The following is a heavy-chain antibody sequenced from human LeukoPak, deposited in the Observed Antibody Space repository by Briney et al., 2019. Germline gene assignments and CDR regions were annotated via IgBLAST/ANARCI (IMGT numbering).Heavy chain of an antibody. CDR2: INHSGST. CDR3: ARHRRRYSSSSYFDY. V-gene: IGHV4-34*01. Sequence: PSETLSLTCAVYGGSFSGYYWSWIRQPPGKGLEWIGEINHSGSTNYNPSLKSRVTISVDTSKNQFSLKPSSVTAADTAVYYCARHRRRYSSSSYFDYWGQGTLVTVSS. CDR1: GGSFSGYY. J-gene: IGHJ4*02. D-gene: IGHD6-6*01.